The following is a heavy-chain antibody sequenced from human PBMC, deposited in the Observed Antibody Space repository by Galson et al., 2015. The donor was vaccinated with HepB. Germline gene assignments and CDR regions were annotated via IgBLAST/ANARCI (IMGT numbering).Heavy chain of an antibody. Sequence: SVKVSCKASGYIFTSYDINWVRHAPGQGLEWMGWMNPNSGNTGYTQKFQGRITMTRSTSISTAYMELNSLIYEDTALYFCARSRPYYYDSRPFDAFDMWGQGTMVAVSS. CDR2: MNPNSGNT. J-gene: IGHJ3*02. D-gene: IGHD3-22*01. V-gene: IGHV1-8*02. CDR3: ARSRPYYYDSRPFDAFDM. CDR1: GYIFTSYD.